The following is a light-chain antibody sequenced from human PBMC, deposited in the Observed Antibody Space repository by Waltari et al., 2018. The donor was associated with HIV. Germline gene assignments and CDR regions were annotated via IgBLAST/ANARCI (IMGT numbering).Light chain of an antibody. J-gene: IGLJ3*02. CDR2: RSD. CDR3: ASWDDNLSGWV. V-gene: IGLV1-47*01. CDR1: RSNIGSNY. Sequence: QSVLTQPPSASGTPGQSVSISCSGRRSNIGSNYVYWYQHLPGTTPKVVIYRSDQRPSGVPDRFSGSNSGTSASLAISGLRSEDEAHYYCASWDDNLSGWVFGGGTKLTVL.